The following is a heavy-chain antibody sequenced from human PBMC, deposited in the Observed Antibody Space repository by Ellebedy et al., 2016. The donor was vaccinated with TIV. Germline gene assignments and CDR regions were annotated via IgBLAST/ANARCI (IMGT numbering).Heavy chain of an antibody. V-gene: IGHV1-18*04. Sequence: ASVKVSCXASGYTFNDYYMHWVRQAPGQGLEWVGWISGYNGNTNYAQTFQGRVTLTADTSTRTAYMELTTLRSDDTAVYYCARGGRTTGTIRPLDYWGQGTLVTVSS. D-gene: IGHD1-1*01. CDR3: ARGGRTTGTIRPLDY. CDR2: ISGYNGNT. J-gene: IGHJ4*02. CDR1: GYTFNDYY.